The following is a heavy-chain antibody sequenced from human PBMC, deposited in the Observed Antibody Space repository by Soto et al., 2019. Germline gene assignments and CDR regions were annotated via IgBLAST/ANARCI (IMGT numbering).Heavy chain of an antibody. V-gene: IGHV3-48*03. CDR1: GFTFSSYE. CDR2: ISSSGSTI. Sequence: QPGGSLRLSCAASGFTFSSYEMNWVRQAPGKGLEWVSYISSSGSTIYYADSVKGRFTISRDNAKSSLYLQMNSLRAEDTAVYYCARARGIGINWFDPWGQGTLVTVSS. CDR3: ARARGIGINWFDP. J-gene: IGHJ5*02. D-gene: IGHD3-10*01.